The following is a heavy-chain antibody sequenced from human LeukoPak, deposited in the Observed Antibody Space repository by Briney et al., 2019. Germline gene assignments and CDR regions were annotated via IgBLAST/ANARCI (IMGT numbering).Heavy chain of an antibody. V-gene: IGHV1-3*01. CDR3: VRDRGGATTVY. J-gene: IGHJ4*02. Sequence: ASVKVSCKASGYTFTTYSMHWVSQAPGQRLEWMGWINAGNGNTKYSQKFQGRVTITGDTPASTAYMELSSLRSEDTAVYYCVRDRGGATTVYWGQGTLVTVSS. CDR2: INAGNGNT. D-gene: IGHD1-26*01. CDR1: GYTFTTYS.